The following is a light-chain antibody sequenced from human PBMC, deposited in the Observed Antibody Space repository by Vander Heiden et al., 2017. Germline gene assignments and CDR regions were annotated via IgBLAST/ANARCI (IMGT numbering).Light chain of an antibody. V-gene: IGLV1-47*01. J-gene: IGLJ1*01. CDR2: RNN. Sequence: QPVLNQPPSASGAPGQRVTISCSGSDSNIETNYVYWYQQLPGTAPRLVSIRNNQRPSGVPDRFSASKSGTSASLAISGLRSEDEADYYCAAWDDSLSGYVFGSGTKVTVL. CDR1: DSNIETNY. CDR3: AAWDDSLSGYV.